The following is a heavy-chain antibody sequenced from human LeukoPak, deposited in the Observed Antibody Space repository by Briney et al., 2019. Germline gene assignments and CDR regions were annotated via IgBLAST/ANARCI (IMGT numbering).Heavy chain of an antibody. CDR1: GGTFSSYA. Sequence: ASVKVSCKASGGTFSSYAISWVRQPPGQGLEWMGVIIPIFGTANYAQKFQGRVTITADESTSTAYMELSSLRSEDTAVYYCARARFLEWLVDYYYYMDVWGKGTTVTVSS. CDR3: ARARFLEWLVDYYYYMDV. D-gene: IGHD3-3*01. J-gene: IGHJ6*03. CDR2: IIPIFGTA. V-gene: IGHV1-69*01.